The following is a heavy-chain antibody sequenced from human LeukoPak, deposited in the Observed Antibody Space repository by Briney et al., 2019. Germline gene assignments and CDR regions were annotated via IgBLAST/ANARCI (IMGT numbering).Heavy chain of an antibody. CDR2: ISYDGSNK. V-gene: IGHV3-30*04. J-gene: IGHJ4*02. D-gene: IGHD3-9*01. CDR1: EFTFSSYA. Sequence: GGSLRLSCAASEFTFSSYAMHWVRQAPGKGLEWVAVISYDGSNKYYADSVKGRFTISRDNSKNTLYLQMNSLRAEDTAVYYCASAGELRYFDWFFDYWGQGTLVTVSS. CDR3: ASAGELRYFDWFFDY.